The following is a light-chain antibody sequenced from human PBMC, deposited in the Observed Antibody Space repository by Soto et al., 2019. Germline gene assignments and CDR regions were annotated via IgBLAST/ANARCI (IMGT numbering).Light chain of an antibody. CDR1: SSDVGGYDL. Sequence: QSALTQPASVSASPGRSITISCTGTSSDVGGYDLVSWYQQRPGKAPKLMIYEGNKRPSGVSNRFSGSKSGNTASLTISGLQAEDDADYYCCSYAGVSGVFGGGTKLTVL. V-gene: IGLV2-23*01. CDR3: CSYAGVSGV. CDR2: EGN. J-gene: IGLJ3*02.